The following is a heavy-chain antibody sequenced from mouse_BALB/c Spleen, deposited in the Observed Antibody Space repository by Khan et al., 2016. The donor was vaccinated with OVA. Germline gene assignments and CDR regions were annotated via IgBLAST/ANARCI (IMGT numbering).Heavy chain of an antibody. V-gene: IGHV3-2*02. CDR3: SFSRFYYGYSFFDY. J-gene: IGHJ2*01. D-gene: IGHD2-2*01. CDR2: ISYSGST. CDR1: AYSITSDYA. Sequence: EVELVESGPGLVKPSQSLSLTCTVTAYSITSDYAWTWIRQFPGNKLEWMGYISYSGSTSYNPSLKSRISITRDTSKNQFFLQLLSVTTVDTATYYWSFSRFYYGYSFFDYWAKAPLSQSPQ.